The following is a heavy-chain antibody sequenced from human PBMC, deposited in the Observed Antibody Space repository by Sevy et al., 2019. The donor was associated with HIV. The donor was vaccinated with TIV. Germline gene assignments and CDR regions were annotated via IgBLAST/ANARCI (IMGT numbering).Heavy chain of an antibody. CDR3: ATSVSARPDDY. Sequence: SETLSLTCTVSGGSISSSAYYWGWIRQPPGKGRGWIASFYYSGNTYYTPSLKSRVSISEDTTKNQFYLKLSSVTAADTAVYYWATSVSARPDDYWGQGILVTVSS. CDR1: GGSISSSAYY. V-gene: IGHV4-39*01. J-gene: IGHJ4*02. CDR2: FYYSGNT. D-gene: IGHD6-6*01.